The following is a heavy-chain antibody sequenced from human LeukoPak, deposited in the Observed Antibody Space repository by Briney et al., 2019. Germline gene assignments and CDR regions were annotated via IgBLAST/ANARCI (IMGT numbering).Heavy chain of an antibody. J-gene: IGHJ6*02. Sequence: GGSLRLSCAASGFTFSSYAMSWVRQAPGKGLEWVSAISGSGGSTYYADSVKGRFTISRDNSKNTLYLQMNSLRAEDTAVYYCAKDCGGYYGSGSLCGMDVWGQGTTVTVSS. CDR2: ISGSGGST. CDR1: GFTFSSYA. V-gene: IGHV3-23*01. D-gene: IGHD3-10*01. CDR3: AKDCGGYYGSGSLCGMDV.